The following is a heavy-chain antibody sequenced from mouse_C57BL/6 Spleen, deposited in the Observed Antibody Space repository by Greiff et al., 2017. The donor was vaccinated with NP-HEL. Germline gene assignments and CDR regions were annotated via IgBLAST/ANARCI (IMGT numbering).Heavy chain of an antibody. J-gene: IGHJ2*01. Sequence: EVKLVESGGGLVKPGGSLKLSCAASGFTFSSYAMSWVRQTPEKRLEWVATISDGGSYTYYPDNVKGRFTISRDNAKNNLYLQMSHLKSEDTAMYYCAREGKSNFGYWGQGTTLTVSS. CDR3: AREGKSNFGY. D-gene: IGHD1-3*01. CDR1: GFTFSSYA. V-gene: IGHV5-4*01. CDR2: ISDGGSYT.